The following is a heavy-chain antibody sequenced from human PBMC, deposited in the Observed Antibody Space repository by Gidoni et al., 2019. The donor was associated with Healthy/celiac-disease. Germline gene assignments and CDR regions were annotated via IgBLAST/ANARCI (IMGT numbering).Heavy chain of an antibody. Sequence: QLQLPESGPGLVTPSETLSLTCTVSGGSLSSSSYYWGWIRQPPGKGLEWIGSIYYSGSTYYNPSLKSRVTISVDTSKNQFSLKLSSVTAADTAVYYCARRWVRGVISYYYYGMDVWGQGTTVTVSS. CDR1: GGSLSSSSYY. CDR3: ARRWVRGVISYYYYGMDV. V-gene: IGHV4-39*01. CDR2: IYYSGST. D-gene: IGHD3-10*01. J-gene: IGHJ6*02.